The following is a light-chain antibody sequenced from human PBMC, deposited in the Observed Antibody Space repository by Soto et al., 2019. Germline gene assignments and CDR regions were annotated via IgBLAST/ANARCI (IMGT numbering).Light chain of an antibody. CDR1: SSDFGNYNL. CDR2: EVN. Sequence: QSALTQPASVSGSPGQSITISCTGTSSDFGNYNLVSWYQQHPGKVPKLILFEVNKRPSGVSNRFYGSKSGNTASLTISGLQAEDEADYYCSSYTSNSTLVFGGGTKVTVL. V-gene: IGLV2-14*02. J-gene: IGLJ2*01. CDR3: SSYTSNSTLV.